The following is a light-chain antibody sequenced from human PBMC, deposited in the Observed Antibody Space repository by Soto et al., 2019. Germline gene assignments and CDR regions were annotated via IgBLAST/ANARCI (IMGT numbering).Light chain of an antibody. J-gene: IGLJ1*01. CDR1: SSDVGGYNY. CDR3: CSYAGSYSYV. Sequence: QAALTQPRSVCGSPGQSVTISCTGTSSDVGGYNYVSWYQQHPGKAPKLIIYDVTKRPSGVPDRFSGSSSGNTASLTIPGLQAEDEADYFCCSYAGSYSYVFGTGTKVTVL. V-gene: IGLV2-11*01. CDR2: DVT.